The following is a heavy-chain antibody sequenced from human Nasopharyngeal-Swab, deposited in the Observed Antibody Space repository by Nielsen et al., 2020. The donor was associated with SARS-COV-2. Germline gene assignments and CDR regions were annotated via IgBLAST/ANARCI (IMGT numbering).Heavy chain of an antibody. Sequence: WVGQAPGQGLEWMGWISAYNGNTNYAQKLQGRVTMTTDTSTSTAYMELRSLRSDDTAVYYCARDTSVLRYFDWLSHAFDIWGQGTMVTVSS. CDR3: ARDTSVLRYFDWLSHAFDI. V-gene: IGHV1-18*01. J-gene: IGHJ3*02. CDR2: ISAYNGNT. D-gene: IGHD3-9*01.